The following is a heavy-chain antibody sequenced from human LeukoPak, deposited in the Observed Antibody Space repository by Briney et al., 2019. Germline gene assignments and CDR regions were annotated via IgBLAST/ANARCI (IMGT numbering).Heavy chain of an antibody. CDR1: GYTLTSYE. V-gene: IGHV1-2*02. D-gene: IGHD2-2*01. CDR3: ARGSVVVVPAANYNWFDP. Sequence: ASVKVSCKASGYTLTSYEINVVRQAPGQGREWMGWINPDSGGTNYAQNFQGGGTMTRDTSTSTAYMELSTLRSDDTAVYYCARGSVVVVPAANYNWFDPWGQGTLVTVSS. J-gene: IGHJ5*02. CDR2: INPDSGGT.